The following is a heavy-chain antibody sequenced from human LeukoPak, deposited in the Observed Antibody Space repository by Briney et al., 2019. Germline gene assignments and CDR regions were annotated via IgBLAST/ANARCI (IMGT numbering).Heavy chain of an antibody. D-gene: IGHD3-22*01. CDR1: GYTFSSYS. CDR2: ISKSSSSI. Sequence: GGSLRLSCAASGYTFSSYSINRVRQAPGKGLQWVSSISKSSSSIYYADSVKGRFTISRDNAKNSLYLQMNSLRAEDTAVYYCARDHGVITMMNGGDYWGQGTLVTVSS. V-gene: IGHV3-21*01. J-gene: IGHJ4*02. CDR3: ARDHGVITMMNGGDY.